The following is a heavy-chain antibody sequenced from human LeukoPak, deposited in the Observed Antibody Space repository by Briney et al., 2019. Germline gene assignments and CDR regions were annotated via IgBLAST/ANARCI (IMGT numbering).Heavy chain of an antibody. V-gene: IGHV4-59*01. D-gene: IGHD2-2*01. CDR1: GASISNYY. CDR2: IYYSGST. CDR3: ARDSTDDAFDI. Sequence: SETLSLTCTVSGASISNYYWSWIRQPPGKGLEWIGYIYYSGSTNYNPSLKSRVTISVDTSKNQFSLKLSSVTAADTAVYYCARDSTDDAFDIWGRETMVTVSS. J-gene: IGHJ3*02.